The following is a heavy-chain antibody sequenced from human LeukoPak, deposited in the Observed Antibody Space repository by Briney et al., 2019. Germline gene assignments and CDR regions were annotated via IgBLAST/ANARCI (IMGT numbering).Heavy chain of an antibody. CDR2: ISSSGSTI. D-gene: IGHD5-12*01. Sequence: GGSLRLSCAASGFTFSSYEMNWVRQAPGKGLEWVSYISSSGSTIYYADSVKGRFTISRDNAKNSLYLQMNSLRAEDTAVYYCARTLKDSGYDSIYGMDVWGQGTTVTVSS. CDR1: GFTFSSYE. J-gene: IGHJ6*02. V-gene: IGHV3-48*03. CDR3: ARTLKDSGYDSIYGMDV.